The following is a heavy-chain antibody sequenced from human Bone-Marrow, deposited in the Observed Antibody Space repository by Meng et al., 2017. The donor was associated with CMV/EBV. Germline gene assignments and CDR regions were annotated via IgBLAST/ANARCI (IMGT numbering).Heavy chain of an antibody. CDR1: GGSFSGYY. Sequence: SETLSLTCSIYGGSFSGYYWSWIRQSPGKGLGWMGEIKHGGKTNYSPSPKSRVTISIDTSKNQFPLALNSVTAADTAIYYCARDAAHNGSGVGINGFDPWGQGTLVTVSS. J-gene: IGHJ5*02. D-gene: IGHD3-10*01. V-gene: IGHV4-34*01. CDR2: IKHGGKT. CDR3: ARDAAHNGSGVGINGFDP.